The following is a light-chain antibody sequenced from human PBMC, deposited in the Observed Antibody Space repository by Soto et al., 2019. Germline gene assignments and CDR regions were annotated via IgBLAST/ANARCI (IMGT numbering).Light chain of an antibody. J-gene: IGKJ4*01. CDR1: QGVRVD. V-gene: IGKV1-6*01. Sequence: IQMTQSPSSLSASVGDRVTITCRASQGVRVDVGWYQQKPGKAPKLLIYSASTLQSGVPSRFSGSGSGTDFTLTISGLQSEDCAAYYCLQENSYPLTFGGGTKVDIK. CDR3: LQENSYPLT. CDR2: SAS.